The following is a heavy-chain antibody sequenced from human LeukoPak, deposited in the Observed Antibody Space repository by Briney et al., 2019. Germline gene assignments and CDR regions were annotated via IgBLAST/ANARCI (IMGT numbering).Heavy chain of an antibody. CDR1: GFTFSSYA. Sequence: GGSLRLSCTGSGFTFSSYAMSWVRQAPGKGLEWVSAISSSGGATYYADSVKGRFTISRDNSKSTLSLQMNSLRAEDTAVYYCAKYCISASCYSPYYCMDVWGQGTTVTVSS. V-gene: IGHV3-23*01. D-gene: IGHD2-2*02. CDR2: ISSSGGAT. CDR3: AKYCISASCYSPYYCMDV. J-gene: IGHJ6*02.